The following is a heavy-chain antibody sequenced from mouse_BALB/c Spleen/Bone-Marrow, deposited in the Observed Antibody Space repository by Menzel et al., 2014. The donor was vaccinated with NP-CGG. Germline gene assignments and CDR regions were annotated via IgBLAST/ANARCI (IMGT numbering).Heavy chain of an antibody. CDR3: ARVGLRLPYYFDY. D-gene: IGHD1-2*01. Sequence: VQLQQSGPQVVRPGASVKISCKASGYSFTSYWMHWVKQRPGQGLEWIGMIDPSDSETRLNQKFKDKATLTVDKCSSTAYMQLSSPTSEDSAVYYCARVGLRLPYYFDYWGQGTTLTVSS. CDR2: IDPSDSET. V-gene: IGHV1S127*01. J-gene: IGHJ2*01. CDR1: GYSFTSYW.